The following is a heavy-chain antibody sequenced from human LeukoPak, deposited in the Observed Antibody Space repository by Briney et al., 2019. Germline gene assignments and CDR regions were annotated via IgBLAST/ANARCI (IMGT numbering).Heavy chain of an antibody. V-gene: IGHV3-48*01. CDR1: GFTFSSYS. CDR2: ISSSSSTI. Sequence: GGSLRLSCAASGFTFSSYSMNWVRQAPGKGLEWVSYISSSSSTIYYADSVKGRFTISRDNAKNSLCLQMNSLRAEDTAVYYCAKEASGPFDYWGQGTLVTVSS. J-gene: IGHJ4*02. CDR3: AKEASGPFDY. D-gene: IGHD3-10*01.